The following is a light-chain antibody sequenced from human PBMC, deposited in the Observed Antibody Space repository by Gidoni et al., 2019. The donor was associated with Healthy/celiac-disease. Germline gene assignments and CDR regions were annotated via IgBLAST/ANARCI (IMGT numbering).Light chain of an antibody. J-gene: IGKJ1*01. CDR1: QSISSW. Sequence: DIQMTQSPSTLSASVGDRVTITCRASQSISSWLAWYQQKPGKAPKLLIYKASSLESGGPSRFRGRGSGTEFTLTISSLQPDDFATYYCQQYNSYPKTFXQXTKVEIK. V-gene: IGKV1-5*03. CDR2: KAS. CDR3: QQYNSYPKT.